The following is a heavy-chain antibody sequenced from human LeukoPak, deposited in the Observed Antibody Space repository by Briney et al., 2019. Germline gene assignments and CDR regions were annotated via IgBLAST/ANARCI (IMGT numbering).Heavy chain of an antibody. CDR2: IYSGGST. J-gene: IGHJ4*02. V-gene: IGHV3-66*02. CDR3: ARDRNYYGSGSYYNVDY. CDR1: GFTVSSNY. Sequence: PGGSLRLSCAASGFTVSSNYMSWVRQAPGKGLEWVSVIYSGGSTYYADSVKGRFTISRDNSKNTLYLQMNSLRAEDTAVYYCARDRNYYGSGSYYNVDYWGQGTLGTVSS. D-gene: IGHD3-10*01.